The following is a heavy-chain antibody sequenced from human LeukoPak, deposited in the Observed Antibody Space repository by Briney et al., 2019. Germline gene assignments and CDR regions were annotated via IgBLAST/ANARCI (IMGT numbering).Heavy chain of an antibody. CDR1: EYTFTSYY. D-gene: IGHD3-10*01. Sequence: GASVRVSCKASEYTFTSYYMHWVRQAPGQGLEWMGIINPSGGSTSYAQKFQGRVTMTRDTSTSTVYMELSSLRSEDTAVYYCASANGSGSLYYYYYMDVWGKGTTVTISS. CDR3: ASANGSGSLYYYYYMDV. V-gene: IGHV1-46*01. CDR2: INPSGGST. J-gene: IGHJ6*03.